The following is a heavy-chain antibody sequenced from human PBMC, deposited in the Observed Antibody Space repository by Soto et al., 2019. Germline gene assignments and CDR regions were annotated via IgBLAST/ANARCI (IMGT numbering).Heavy chain of an antibody. J-gene: IGHJ4*02. CDR3: ARFGGNYYGSGSYFDY. Sequence: SETLSLTCTVSGGSISSSSYYWGWIRQPPGKGLEWIGSIYYSGSTYYNPSLKSRVTISVDTSKNQFSLKLSFVTAADTAVYYCARFGGNYYGSGSYFDYWGQGTLVTVSS. CDR1: GGSISSSSYY. CDR2: IYYSGST. V-gene: IGHV4-39*07. D-gene: IGHD3-10*01.